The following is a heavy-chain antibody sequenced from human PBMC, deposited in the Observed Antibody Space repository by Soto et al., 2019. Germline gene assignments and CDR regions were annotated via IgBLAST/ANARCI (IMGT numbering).Heavy chain of an antibody. D-gene: IGHD1-7*01. CDR2: ISGDGSST. CDR3: ARSLPGTYGSFDL. CDR1: EFTFRSYW. J-gene: IGHJ3*01. V-gene: IGHV3-74*03. Sequence: PGGSLRLSCAASEFTFRSYWMHWVRQSPGKGLVWVSRISGDGSSTKYADSVKGRFTISRNTAKNTEYLQVDSLRTEDTAVYYCARSLPGTYGSFDLWGQGTMVNVS.